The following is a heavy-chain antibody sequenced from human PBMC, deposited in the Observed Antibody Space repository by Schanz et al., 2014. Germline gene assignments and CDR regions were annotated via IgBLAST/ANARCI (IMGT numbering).Heavy chain of an antibody. CDR2: ISTSNGNT. Sequence: QVQLVQSGPEVKEPGASVKVSCEASRYTFNTYGLNWVRQAPGQGLEWMGWISTSNGNTNYIQKLQGRVTMTTDTSTSTAYMELRSLRSDDTAVYYCARDRRRYCSTASCLHDNWFDPWGQGTLVIVSS. V-gene: IGHV1-18*01. CDR3: ARDRRRYCSTASCLHDNWFDP. D-gene: IGHD2-2*01. J-gene: IGHJ5*02. CDR1: RYTFNTYG.